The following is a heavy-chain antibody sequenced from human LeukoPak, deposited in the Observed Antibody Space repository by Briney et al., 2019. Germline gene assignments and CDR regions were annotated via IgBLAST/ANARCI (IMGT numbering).Heavy chain of an antibody. CDR1: GFTFDDYA. D-gene: IGHD3-22*01. Sequence: GRSLRLSCAASGFTFDDYAMRWVRQAPGKGLEWVSGISWNCGSIGYADSVKGRFTISRDNAKNSLYLQMNSLRAEDTALYYCAKGDYYDSSGYYYYYYGMDVWGQGTTVTVSS. CDR2: ISWNCGSI. CDR3: AKGDYYDSSGYYYYYYGMDV. J-gene: IGHJ6*02. V-gene: IGHV3-9*01.